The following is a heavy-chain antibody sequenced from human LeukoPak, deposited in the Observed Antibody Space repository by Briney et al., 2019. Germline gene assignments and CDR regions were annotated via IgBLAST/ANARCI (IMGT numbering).Heavy chain of an antibody. Sequence: GGSLRLSCAASGFTFDDYAMHWVRQAPGKGLEWVSGISWNSGSIGYADSVKGRFTISRDNAKNSLYLQMNSLSAEDTALYYCAKDYGSGSYSFDYWGQGTLVTVSS. D-gene: IGHD3-10*01. CDR2: ISWNSGSI. J-gene: IGHJ4*02. CDR3: AKDYGSGSYSFDY. CDR1: GFTFDDYA. V-gene: IGHV3-9*01.